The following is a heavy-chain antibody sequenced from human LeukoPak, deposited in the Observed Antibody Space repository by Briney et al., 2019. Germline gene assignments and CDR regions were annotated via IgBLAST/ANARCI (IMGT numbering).Heavy chain of an antibody. J-gene: IGHJ3*01. CDR3: ASLAAIAVAGTWFSAFDR. Sequence: SETLSLTCPVYGGSFSGYYWSRIRQPPGKGLEWVGEINHSGSTNYNPSLKSRVTISVDTSENQFSLKLTSVTAADTAVYYCASLAAIAVAGTWFSAFDRWGQGTMVTVSS. CDR2: INHSGST. CDR1: GGSFSGYY. D-gene: IGHD6-19*01. V-gene: IGHV4-34*01.